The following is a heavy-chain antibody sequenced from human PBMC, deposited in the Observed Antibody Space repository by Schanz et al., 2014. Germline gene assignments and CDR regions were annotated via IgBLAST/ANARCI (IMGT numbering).Heavy chain of an antibody. Sequence: QVQLVQSGVEVKRPGASVRVSCKASGYSFTYYAIHWVRQAPGKGLEWLGGFDVEDGETIYAQKFQGRVTMTEDTSTETAYMELSGLRSGDTAVYYCARAPVTVGPYHYYMDVWGKGTTVTVS. CDR2: FDVEDGET. CDR1: GYSFTYYA. D-gene: IGHD4-17*01. J-gene: IGHJ6*03. V-gene: IGHV1-24*01. CDR3: ARAPVTVGPYHYYMDV.